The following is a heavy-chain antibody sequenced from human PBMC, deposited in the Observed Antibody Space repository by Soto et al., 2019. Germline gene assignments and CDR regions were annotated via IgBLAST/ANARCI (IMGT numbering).Heavy chain of an antibody. D-gene: IGHD6-13*01. V-gene: IGHV4-59*08. CDR3: ARHVRFSAADTHVDY. Sequence: SETLSLTCTVSGGSISSYYWSWIRQPPGKGLEWIGYIYYSGSTNYNPSLKSRVTISVDTSKNQFSLKLSSVTAADTAVYYCARHVRFSAADTHVDYWGQGTLVTVSS. CDR2: IYYSGST. CDR1: GGSISSYY. J-gene: IGHJ4*02.